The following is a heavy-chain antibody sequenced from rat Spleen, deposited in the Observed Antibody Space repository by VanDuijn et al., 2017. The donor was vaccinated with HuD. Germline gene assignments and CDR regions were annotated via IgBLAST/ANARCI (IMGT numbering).Heavy chain of an antibody. D-gene: IGHD5-1*01. Sequence: EVQLVESGGGLVQPGRSMKLSCAASGFTFSNYDMAWVRQAPTKGLEWVASISYDGSSTYYRDSVKGRFTISRDNAKSTLYLQIDSLRSEDTATYYCTTGSNWFAYWGQGTLVTVSS. V-gene: IGHV5-20*01. CDR3: TTGSNWFAY. J-gene: IGHJ3*01. CDR2: ISYDGSST. CDR1: GFTFSNYD.